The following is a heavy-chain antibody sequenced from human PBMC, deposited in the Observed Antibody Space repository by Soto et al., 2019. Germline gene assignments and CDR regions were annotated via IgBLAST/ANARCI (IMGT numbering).Heavy chain of an antibody. V-gene: IGHV3-48*01. Sequence: EVQLVESGGGLVQPGESLRLSCATSGFTFSDYNMNWVRQAPGKGLEWVSYIGGDGSPIFYADSVKGRFTTSRDGAENSLYLQMDNLRADDTALYFCARGLGSSWFFLWGQGTLVTVSS. CDR1: GFTFSDYN. CDR2: IGGDGSPI. D-gene: IGHD6-13*01. J-gene: IGHJ5*02. CDR3: ARGLGSSWFFL.